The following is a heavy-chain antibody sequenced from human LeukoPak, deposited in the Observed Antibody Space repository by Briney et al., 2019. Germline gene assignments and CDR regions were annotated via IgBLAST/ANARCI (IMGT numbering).Heavy chain of an antibody. CDR2: IYTSGST. D-gene: IGHD1-1*01. CDR3: AGERLERRDNWFDP. Sequence: SETLSLTCTVSGGSISSGSYYWSWIRQPAGKGLEWIGRIYTSGSTNYNPSLKSRVTISVDTSKNQFSLKLSSVTAADTAVYYCAGERLERRDNWFDPWGQGTLVTVSS. CDR1: GGSISSGSYY. J-gene: IGHJ5*02. V-gene: IGHV4-61*02.